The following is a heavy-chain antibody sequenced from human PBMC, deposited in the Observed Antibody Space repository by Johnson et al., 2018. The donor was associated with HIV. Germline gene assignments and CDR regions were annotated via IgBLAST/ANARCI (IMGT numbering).Heavy chain of an antibody. V-gene: IGHV3-20*04. CDR3: AKSPGKDHGGKSGAFDI. CDR2: INWNGGST. Sequence: VQLVESGGGLVQPGGSLRLSCAASGFTFDDYGMSWVRQAPGKGLEWVSGINWNGGSTGYADSVKGRFTISRDNAKNSLYLQMNSLRVEDTAVYYCAKSPGKDHGGKSGAFDIWGQGTMVTGSS. J-gene: IGHJ3*02. CDR1: GFTFDDYG. D-gene: IGHD4-23*01.